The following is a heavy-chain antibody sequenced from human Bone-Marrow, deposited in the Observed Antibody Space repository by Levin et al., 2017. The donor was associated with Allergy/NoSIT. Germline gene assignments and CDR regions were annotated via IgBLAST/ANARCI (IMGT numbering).Heavy chain of an antibody. V-gene: IGHV4-59*01. J-gene: IGHJ4*02. D-gene: IGHD4-11*01. CDR1: DGSISTYY. CDR2: IFHSGTT. Sequence: SQTLSLTCTVSDGSISTYYWSWLRQPPGKGLEWLGYIFHSGTTKYNPSLESRVPISVDKFKNQFSLRLISVTAADTAVYICARGAYDYIFDYWGQGTLVTVSS. CDR3: ARGAYDYIFDY.